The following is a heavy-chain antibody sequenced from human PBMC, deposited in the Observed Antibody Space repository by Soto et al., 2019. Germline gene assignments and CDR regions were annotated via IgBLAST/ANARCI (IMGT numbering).Heavy chain of an antibody. CDR1: GFTFSSYA. V-gene: IGHV3-30-3*01. D-gene: IGHD2-2*02. CDR3: AGSCSSTSCYNHYYYGMDV. Sequence: PGGSLRLSCAASGFTFSSYAMHWVRQAPGKGLEWVAVISYDGSNKYYADSVKGRFTISRDNSKNTLYLQMNSLRAEDTAVYYCAGSCSSTSCYNHYYYGMDVWGQGTTVTV. J-gene: IGHJ6*02. CDR2: ISYDGSNK.